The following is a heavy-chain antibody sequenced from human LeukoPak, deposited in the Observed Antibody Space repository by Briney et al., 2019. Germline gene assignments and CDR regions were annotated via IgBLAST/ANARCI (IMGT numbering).Heavy chain of an antibody. CDR2: ISSSGSTI. V-gene: IGHV3-48*04. J-gene: IGHJ4*02. D-gene: IGHD5-24*01. CDR1: GFTFSHTG. CDR3: ARVREFLGPFDY. Sequence: GGSLRLSCAASGFTFSHTGIHWVRQAPGKGLEWVSYISSSGSTIYYADSVKGRFTISRDNAKNSLYLQMNSLRAEDTAVYYCARVREFLGPFDYWGQGTLVTVSS.